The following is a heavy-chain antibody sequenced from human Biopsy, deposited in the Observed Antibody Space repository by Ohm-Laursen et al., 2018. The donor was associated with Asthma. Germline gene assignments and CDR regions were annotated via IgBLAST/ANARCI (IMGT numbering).Heavy chain of an antibody. CDR3: ARFKRGYSYGYAGAFDY. V-gene: IGHV3-48*02. J-gene: IGHJ4*02. Sequence: SLRLSCAATGFTFSSYSMNWVRQAPGKGLEWVSYISSSSTIYYADSVKGRFTISRDNAKNSLYLQMNSLRDEDTAVYYCARFKRGYSYGYAGAFDYWGQGTLVTVSS. D-gene: IGHD5-18*01. CDR1: GFTFSSYS. CDR2: ISSSSTI.